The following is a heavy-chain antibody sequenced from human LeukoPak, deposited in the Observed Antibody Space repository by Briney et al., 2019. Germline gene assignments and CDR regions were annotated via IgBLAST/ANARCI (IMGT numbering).Heavy chain of an antibody. D-gene: IGHD4-23*01. V-gene: IGHV3-43*02. CDR3: AKGGTVVTPLGSWYFDL. J-gene: IGHJ2*01. CDR2: ISWDGGST. Sequence: PGRTLRLSCAGSVFIYDDYAMHWVRQARGRGLEGVALISWDGGSTYYADSVKGRFTISRDNSKNSLYLQMNSLRTEDTALYYCAKGGTVVTPLGSWYFDLWGRGTLVTVSS. CDR1: VFIYDDYA.